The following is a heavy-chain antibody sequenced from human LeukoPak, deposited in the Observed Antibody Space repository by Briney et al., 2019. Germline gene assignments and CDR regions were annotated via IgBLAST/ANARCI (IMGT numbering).Heavy chain of an antibody. J-gene: IGHJ4*02. Sequence: GGSLRLSCSASGFTFSSYAMHWVRQAPGKGLEYVSAISSNGGSIYYADSVKGRFTISRDNSKNTLYLQMSSLRAEDTAVYYCVKFIRYFGWLYIDYWGQGTLVTVSS. CDR1: GFTFSSYA. CDR2: ISSNGGSI. D-gene: IGHD3-9*01. V-gene: IGHV3-64D*06. CDR3: VKFIRYFGWLYIDY.